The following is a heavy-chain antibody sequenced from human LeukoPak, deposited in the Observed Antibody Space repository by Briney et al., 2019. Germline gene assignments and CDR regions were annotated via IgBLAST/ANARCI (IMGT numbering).Heavy chain of an antibody. CDR2: IYYSGST. CDR3: ARDRYGGIRFDY. J-gene: IGHJ4*02. CDR1: GGSVSSGSYY. D-gene: IGHD4-23*01. V-gene: IGHV4-61*01. Sequence: LETLSLTCTVSGGSVSSGSYYWSCIRQPPGKGLEWIGYIYYSGSTNYNPSLKRRVTISLDTSKSQFSLNLRSVTAADTAVYYCARDRYGGIRFDYWVQGTLATVPS.